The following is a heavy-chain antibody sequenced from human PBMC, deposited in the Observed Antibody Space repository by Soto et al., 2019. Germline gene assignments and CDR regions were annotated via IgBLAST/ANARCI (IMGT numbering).Heavy chain of an antibody. J-gene: IGHJ1*01. V-gene: IGHV4-31*03. CDR2: IYYSGST. D-gene: IGHD4-17*01. Sequence: QVQLQESGPGLVKPSQTLSLTCTVSGGSISSGGYYWSWIRQHPGKGLEWIGYIYYSGSTYYNPSLKRRVTISVDTSKNQFSLKLSSVTAADTAVYYCARVDYGDYDEYFQHWGQGTLVTVSS. CDR3: ARVDYGDYDEYFQH. CDR1: GGSISSGGYY.